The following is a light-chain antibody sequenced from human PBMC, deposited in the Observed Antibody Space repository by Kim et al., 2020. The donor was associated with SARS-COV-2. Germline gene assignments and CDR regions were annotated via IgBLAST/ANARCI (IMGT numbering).Light chain of an antibody. CDR3: QQANSFPRT. CDR2: AAT. V-gene: IGKV1-12*01. J-gene: IGKJ1*01. Sequence: VSVGDRVSITCRASEEINNWLAWYQQRPGKAPRLLMFAATSLQSGVPSRFSGSASGTNFTLTITNLQPEDFATYYCQQANSFPRTFGQGTKVDIK. CDR1: EEINNW.